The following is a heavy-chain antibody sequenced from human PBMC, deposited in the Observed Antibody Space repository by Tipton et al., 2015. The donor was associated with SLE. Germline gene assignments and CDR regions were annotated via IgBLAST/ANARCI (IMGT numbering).Heavy chain of an antibody. Sequence: RSLRLSCAASRFTFSAYAMHWVRQAPGKGLEWVAIISYDGSYKYYADSVKGRFTISRDNSKNTLYLQMNSLRAGDTAVYYCASALTFGFDYWGQGTLVTVSS. CDR3: ASALTFGFDY. CDR1: RFTFSAYA. J-gene: IGHJ4*02. V-gene: IGHV3-30*04. CDR2: ISYDGSYK. D-gene: IGHD3-16*01.